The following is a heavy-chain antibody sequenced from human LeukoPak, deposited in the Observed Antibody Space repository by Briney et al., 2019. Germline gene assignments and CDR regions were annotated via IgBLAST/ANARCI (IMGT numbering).Heavy chain of an antibody. CDR1: GGSISGYY. CDR2: IYTSGST. Sequence: SETLSLTCAVSGGSISGYYWSWIRQSPDKGLEWIGRIYTSGSTNYNPSLKSRVTISVDTSKNQFSLKLSSVTAADTAVYYCARDDRGSYNYWGQGTLVTVSS. V-gene: IGHV4-4*08. D-gene: IGHD1-26*01. CDR3: ARDDRGSYNY. J-gene: IGHJ4*02.